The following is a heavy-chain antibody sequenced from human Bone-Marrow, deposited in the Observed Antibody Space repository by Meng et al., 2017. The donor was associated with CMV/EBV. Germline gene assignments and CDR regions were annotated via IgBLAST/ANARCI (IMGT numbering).Heavy chain of an antibody. CDR3: ARSCSGGSCYRY. V-gene: IGHV3-30-3*01. J-gene: IGHJ4*02. CDR2: ISYDGSNK. D-gene: IGHD2-15*01. Sequence: GESLKISCAASGFTFSSYAMHWVRQAPGKGLEWVAVISYDGSNKYYADSVKGRFTISRDNSKNTLYLQMNSLRAEDTAVYYCARSCSGGSCYRYWGQGTLVTVSS. CDR1: GFTFSSYA.